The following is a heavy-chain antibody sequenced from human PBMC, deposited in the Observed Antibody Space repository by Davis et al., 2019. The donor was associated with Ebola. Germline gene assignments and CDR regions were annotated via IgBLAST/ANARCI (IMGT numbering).Heavy chain of an antibody. CDR3: ASLRRTITGMDDGFDI. CDR2: IYPGDSDA. J-gene: IGHJ3*02. D-gene: IGHD2-8*02. V-gene: IGHV5-51*01. CDR1: GYKFADYW. Sequence: GESLKISCKASGYKFADYWIGWVRQMPGKGLEWVGLIYPGDSDAIYSPSFQGQVTISVDNSISTAYLQWGSLKASDSGMYYCASLRRTITGMDDGFDIWGQGTMVTVSS.